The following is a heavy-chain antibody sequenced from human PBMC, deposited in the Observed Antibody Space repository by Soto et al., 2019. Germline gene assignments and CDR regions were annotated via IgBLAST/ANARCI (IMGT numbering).Heavy chain of an antibody. J-gene: IGHJ6*02. V-gene: IGHV3-48*02. CDR1: GFTFSSYS. D-gene: IGHD3-22*01. CDR3: ARQKDSSGYYYYYYRLDV. CDR2: ISSSSSTI. Sequence: GGSLRLSCAASGFTFSSYSMNWVRQAPGKGLEWVSYISSSSSTIYYADSVKGRFTISRDNAKNSLYLQMNSLRDEDTAVYYCARQKDSSGYYYYYYRLDVWGQGTTVTVSS.